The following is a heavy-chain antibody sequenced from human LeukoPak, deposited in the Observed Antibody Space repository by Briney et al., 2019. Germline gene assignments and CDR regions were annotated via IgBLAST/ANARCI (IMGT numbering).Heavy chain of an antibody. D-gene: IGHD1-26*01. CDR3: ARDGGIGAFDI. CDR1: GGSISSGGYS. CDR2: IYHSGST. Sequence: PSETLSLTCAVSGGSISSGGYSWSWIRQPPGKGLEWIGYIYHSGSTYYNPSLKSRVTISVDRSKNQFSLKLSSVTAADTAVYYCARDGGIGAFDIWGQGTMVTVSS. V-gene: IGHV4-30-2*01. J-gene: IGHJ3*02.